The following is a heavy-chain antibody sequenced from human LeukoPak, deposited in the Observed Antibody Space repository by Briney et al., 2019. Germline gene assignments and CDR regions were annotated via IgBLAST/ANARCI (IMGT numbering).Heavy chain of an antibody. CDR3: ARHAVPNSSENWFDS. J-gene: IGHJ5*01. CDR1: GGYISSSSYY. CDR2: IYYSGST. D-gene: IGHD6-19*01. Sequence: RSSETLSLTCTVSGGYISSSSYYWGWIRHPPGKGLEWVGSIYYSGSTYYNPSLKSRVTISVDTSKNQFSLKLSSVTAADTAVYYCARHAVPNSSENWFDSWGQGTLVTVSS. V-gene: IGHV4-39*01.